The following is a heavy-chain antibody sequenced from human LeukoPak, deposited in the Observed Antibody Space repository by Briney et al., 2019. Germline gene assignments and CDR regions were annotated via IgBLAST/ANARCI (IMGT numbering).Heavy chain of an antibody. CDR3: TRGSACSGGNCYPD. J-gene: IGHJ4*02. CDR1: GYTFTGYY. D-gene: IGHD2-15*01. V-gene: IGHV1-2*06. CDR2: INPNSGDT. Sequence: ASVKVSCKASGYTFTGYYIHWVRQAPGQGLEWMGRINPNSGDTNYAQKFQGRVTMTRDTSISTAYMELSRLRSDDTAVYYCTRGSACSGGNCYPDWGQGTLVTVSS.